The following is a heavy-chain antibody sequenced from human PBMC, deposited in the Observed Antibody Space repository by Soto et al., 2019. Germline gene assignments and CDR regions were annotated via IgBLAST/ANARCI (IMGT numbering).Heavy chain of an antibody. V-gene: IGHV4-31*03. J-gene: IGHJ4*02. CDR3: AATTVTTSWPTKGSGGSFDY. CDR1: GDSISSGVCY. CDR2: IHYSGST. D-gene: IGHD4-17*01. Sequence: SETLSLTCTVSGDSISSGVCYWSWIRQHPGKGLEWIGYIHYSGSTYYNPSLKSRVTISVDTSKNQFSLKLSSVTAADTAVYYCAATTVTTSWPTKGSGGSFDYWGQGTLVTVSS.